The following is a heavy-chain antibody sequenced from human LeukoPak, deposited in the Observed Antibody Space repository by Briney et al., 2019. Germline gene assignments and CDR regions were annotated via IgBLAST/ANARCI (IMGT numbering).Heavy chain of an antibody. D-gene: IGHD4-23*01. V-gene: IGHV1-2*02. CDR2: INPNSGGT. CDR3: ATEGGVTTVVTEGCCAFDI. Sequence: ASVKVSCKASGYTFTGYYMHWVRQAPGQGLEWMGWINPNSGGTNYAQKFQGRVTMTEDTSTDTAYMELSSLRSEDTAVYYCATEGGVTTVVTEGCCAFDIWGQGTMVTVSS. J-gene: IGHJ3*02. CDR1: GYTFTGYY.